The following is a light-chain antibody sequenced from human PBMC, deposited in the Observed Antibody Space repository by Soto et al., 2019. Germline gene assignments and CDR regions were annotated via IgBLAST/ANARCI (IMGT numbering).Light chain of an antibody. J-gene: IGKJ2*01. CDR1: QSLTRR. CDR3: QQYKVYPYT. Sequence: DIQMTQSSSTLSASIGDTVTLSCRASQSLTRRLAWYQQKPGRPPKLLIYDVSILESGVPSRFSGSDSGTDFTLTISSLRPDDFATFYCQQYKVYPYTFGQGTRLDI. CDR2: DVS. V-gene: IGKV1-5*01.